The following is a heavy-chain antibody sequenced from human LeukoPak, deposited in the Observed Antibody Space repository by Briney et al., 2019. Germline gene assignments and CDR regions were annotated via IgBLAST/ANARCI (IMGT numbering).Heavy chain of an antibody. CDR2: ISSSSSYI. Sequence: PGGSLRLSCAASGFTFSSYGMHWVRQAPGKGLEWVSSISSSSSYIYQADSVKGRFTISRDNSKNTLYLQMNSLRAEDTAVYYCARAYYYDSSGYRYFDYWGQGALVTVSS. CDR3: ARAYYYDSSGYRYFDY. V-gene: IGHV3-21*04. J-gene: IGHJ4*02. D-gene: IGHD3-22*01. CDR1: GFTFSSYG.